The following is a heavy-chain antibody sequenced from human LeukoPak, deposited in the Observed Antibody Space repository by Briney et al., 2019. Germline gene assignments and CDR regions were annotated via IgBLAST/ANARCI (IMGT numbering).Heavy chain of an antibody. J-gene: IGHJ4*02. D-gene: IGHD6-13*01. CDR2: IDSDGSGT. Sequence: PGGSLRLSCAASGFTFSSYWMHWVRQAPGKGLVWVSHIDSDGSGTTYGDSAKGRFTISRDNAKNTLYLQMNSLGAEDTAVYYCARGTAAAAGIDYWGQGILDTVSS. CDR1: GFTFSSYW. V-gene: IGHV3-74*01. CDR3: ARGTAAAAGIDY.